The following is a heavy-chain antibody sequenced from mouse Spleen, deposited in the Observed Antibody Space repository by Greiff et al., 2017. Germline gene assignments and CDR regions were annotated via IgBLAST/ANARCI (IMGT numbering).Heavy chain of an antibody. Sequence: VQRVESGPGLVAPSQSLSITCTISGFSLTSYGVHWVRQPPGKGLEWLVVIWSDGSTTYNSALKSRLSISKDNSKSQVFLKMNSLQTDDTAMYYCARHDGYDQYAMDYWGQGTSVTVSS. CDR2: IWSDGST. D-gene: IGHD2-2*01. CDR3: ARHDGYDQYAMDY. CDR1: GFSLTSYG. V-gene: IGHV2-6-1*01. J-gene: IGHJ4*01.